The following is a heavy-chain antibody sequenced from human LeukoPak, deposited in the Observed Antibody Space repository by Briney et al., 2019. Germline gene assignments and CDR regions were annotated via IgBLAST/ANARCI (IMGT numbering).Heavy chain of an antibody. V-gene: IGHV3-30*01. Sequence: GRSLRLSCAASGFTLSSYAMHWVRQAPGKGLEWVAVISYDGSNKYYADSVKGRFTISRDNSKNTLYLQMNSLRAEDTAVYHCARALGAADNTWGQGTLVTVSS. J-gene: IGHJ4*02. CDR3: ARALGAADNT. CDR2: ISYDGSNK. D-gene: IGHD1-1*01. CDR1: GFTLSSYA.